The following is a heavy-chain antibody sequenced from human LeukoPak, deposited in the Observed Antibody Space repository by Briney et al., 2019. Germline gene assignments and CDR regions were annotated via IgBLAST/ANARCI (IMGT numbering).Heavy chain of an antibody. J-gene: IGHJ1*01. CDR3: AKKVVVGATSPYSDFQD. V-gene: IGHV3-23*01. CDR2: ISGSGVTT. CDR1: GFTFSSYA. D-gene: IGHD1-26*01. Sequence: GGSLRLSCVASGFTFSSYAMSWVRQAPGEGLEWVSAISGSGVTTHYAGSVKGRFSISRDNSKNTLYLQMNSLRAEDTALYYCAKKVVVGATSPYSDFQDWGQGTLVTVSS.